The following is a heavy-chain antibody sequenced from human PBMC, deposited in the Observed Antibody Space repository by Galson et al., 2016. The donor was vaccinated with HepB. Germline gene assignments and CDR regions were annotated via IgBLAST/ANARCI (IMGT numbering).Heavy chain of an antibody. CDR1: RGSVISDSYY. Sequence: SETLSLTCTVSRGSVISDSYYWSWIRQPPGKGLEWIGYIYYSGSSNYNPSLKSRVSISVDTSKNQFSLSLSSVTTADTAVYYCARDRRRDDHGGGSISAGFDYWGHGTLVTVAS. J-gene: IGHJ4*01. V-gene: IGHV4-61*01. CDR3: ARDRRRDDHGGGSISAGFDY. CDR2: IYYSGSS. D-gene: IGHD4-23*01.